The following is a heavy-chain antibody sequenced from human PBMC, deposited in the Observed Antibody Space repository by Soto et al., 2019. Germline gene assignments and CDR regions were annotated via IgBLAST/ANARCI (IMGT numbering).Heavy chain of an antibody. J-gene: IGHJ4*02. CDR1: GQSIGSYY. D-gene: IGHD1-1*01. Sequence: QVQLQESGPGLVKTSETLSLTCTVSGQSIGSYYWSWIRQSPGKGPEWIGYIFYTGSTNYNPSLQSRATISRDTSKNHFSLLLTSLTSADTAVYYCARHGGYSYNFNFWGQGTLVTVSS. CDR3: ARHGGYSYNFNF. CDR2: IFYTGST. V-gene: IGHV4-59*08.